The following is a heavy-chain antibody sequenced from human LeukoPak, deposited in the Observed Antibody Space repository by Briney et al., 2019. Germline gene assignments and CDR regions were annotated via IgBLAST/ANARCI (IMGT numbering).Heavy chain of an antibody. J-gene: IGHJ4*02. V-gene: IGHV4-34*01. Sequence: SETLSLTCAVYGGSLSGYYWSWIRQPPGKGLEWIGEINHSGSTNYNPSLKSRVTISVDTSKNQFSLKLSSVTAADTAVYYCARGGYYYDSSGTFDYWGQGTLVTVSS. CDR1: GGSLSGYY. CDR3: ARGGYYYDSSGTFDY. CDR2: INHSGST. D-gene: IGHD3-22*01.